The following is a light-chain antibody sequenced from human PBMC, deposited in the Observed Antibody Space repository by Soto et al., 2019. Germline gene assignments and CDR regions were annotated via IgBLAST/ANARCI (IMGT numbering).Light chain of an antibody. Sequence: EIVMMQSPATLSVSPGGRSTLSCMASQSVSSNLAWYQQKPGKAPRLLIYGASRRATGFPARFRGSGSGTDFTLTISSLQSEDFEFYYCQQYDNWPWTFGQGTKVDIK. CDR2: GAS. CDR1: QSVSSN. J-gene: IGKJ1*01. CDR3: QQYDNWPWT. V-gene: IGKV3-15*01.